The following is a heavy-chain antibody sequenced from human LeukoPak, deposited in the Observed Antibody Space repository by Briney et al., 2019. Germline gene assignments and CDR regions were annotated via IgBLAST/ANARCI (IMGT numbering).Heavy chain of an antibody. J-gene: IGHJ6*03. Sequence: ASVKVSCKASGYTLTGYYMHWVRQAPGQGLEWMGWINPNSGGTNYAQKFQGRVTMTRDTSISTAYMELSRLRSDDTAVYYCAREDTAIESSSYYYYMDVWGKGTTVTVSS. D-gene: IGHD5-18*01. CDR2: INPNSGGT. CDR1: GYTLTGYY. V-gene: IGHV1-2*02. CDR3: AREDTAIESSSYYYYMDV.